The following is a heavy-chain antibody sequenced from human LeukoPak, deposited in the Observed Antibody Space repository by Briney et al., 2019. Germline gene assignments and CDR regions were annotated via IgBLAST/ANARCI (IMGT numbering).Heavy chain of an antibody. V-gene: IGHV3-69-1*01. J-gene: IGHJ4*02. D-gene: IGHD6-19*01. Sequence: GGSLRLSCAASGFTFDDYGMSWVRQAPGKGLEWVSSIVKGRFTISRDNAKNSLYLQMNSLKADDTAVYYCTRGAGTGWRFDSWAREPWSPSP. CDR1: GFTFDDYG. CDR3: TRGAGTGWRFDS. CDR2: I.